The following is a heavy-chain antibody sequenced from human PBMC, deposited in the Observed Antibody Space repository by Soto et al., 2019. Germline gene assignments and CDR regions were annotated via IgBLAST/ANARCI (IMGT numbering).Heavy chain of an antibody. D-gene: IGHD2-15*01. J-gene: IGHJ4*02. CDR2: IHAGNGNT. CDR3: AKDSGGKWAIDH. Sequence: ASVKVSCKASGYTFTTYAMHWVRQAPGQRPEWMGWIHAGNGNTKYSQNFQARLTITSDTSANTVYMEMGSLTFEDTAVYYCAKDSGGKWAIDHWGPGTVVTVSS. CDR1: GYTFTTYA. V-gene: IGHV1-3*01.